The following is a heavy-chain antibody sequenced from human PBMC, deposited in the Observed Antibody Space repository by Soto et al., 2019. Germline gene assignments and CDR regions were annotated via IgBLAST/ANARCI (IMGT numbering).Heavy chain of an antibody. CDR1: GYTFTNYG. Sequence: QVELVQSGAEVKKPGASVKVSCQASGYTFTNYGITWVRQAPGQGLEWMGWISPSNGNTNYVQRIQDRVTMTTDTSTSTAYMELRNLRSDDTAIYYCARNEGYCSGGTCRAYYFDYWGQGTLVAVSS. CDR2: ISPSNGNT. CDR3: ARNEGYCSGGTCRAYYFDY. D-gene: IGHD2-15*01. J-gene: IGHJ4*02. V-gene: IGHV1-18*01.